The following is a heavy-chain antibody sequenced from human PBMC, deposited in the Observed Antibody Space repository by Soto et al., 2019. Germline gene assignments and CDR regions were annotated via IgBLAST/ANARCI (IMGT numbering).Heavy chain of an antibody. V-gene: IGHV1-69*13. J-gene: IGHJ5*02. CDR1: GGTFSSYA. Sequence: GASVKVSCKASGGTFSSYAISWVRQAPGQGLEWMGGIIPILGTANYAQKFQGRVTITADESTSTAYMELSSLRSEDTAVYYCAVTFGGVIQRAFDPWGQGTLVTVSS. CDR3: AVTFGGVIQRAFDP. D-gene: IGHD3-16*02. CDR2: IIPILGTA.